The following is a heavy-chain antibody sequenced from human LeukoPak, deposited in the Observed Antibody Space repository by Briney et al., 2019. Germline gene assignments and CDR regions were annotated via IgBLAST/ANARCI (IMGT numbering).Heavy chain of an antibody. Sequence: SETLSLTCTVSGGSISSSSYYWGWIRQSPGKGLEWIGSIYYSGSTYYNPSLKSRVTISVDTSKNQFSLKLSSVTAADTAVYYCARHFGGYNYFDYWGQGTLVTVSS. CDR3: ARHFGGYNYFDY. D-gene: IGHD5-24*01. CDR1: GGSISSSSYY. V-gene: IGHV4-39*01. J-gene: IGHJ4*02. CDR2: IYYSGST.